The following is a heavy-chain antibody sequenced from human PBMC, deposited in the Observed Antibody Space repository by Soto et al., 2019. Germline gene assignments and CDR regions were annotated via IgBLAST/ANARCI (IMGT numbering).Heavy chain of an antibody. CDR2: VKDGGST. J-gene: IGHJ1*01. CDR1: GGSLTGYY. CDR3: ARGQEGRGAPH. V-gene: IGHV4-34*01. Sequence: QVQLQQWGAGLLKPSETLSLTCTVNGGSLTGYYWSWIRQPPGKGLEWIGEVKDGGSTNYSPSLRGXXAXSXXTSKSHFSRRLISVTAADTAVYSCARGQEGRGAPHWDQGALVTVSS.